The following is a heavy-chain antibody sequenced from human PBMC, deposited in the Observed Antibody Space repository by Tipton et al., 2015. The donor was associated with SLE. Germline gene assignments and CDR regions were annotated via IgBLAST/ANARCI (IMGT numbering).Heavy chain of an antibody. CDR1: GNSVSSNSAA. V-gene: IGHV6-1*01. CDR3: ARDRYYGSGRNDYYYMDV. J-gene: IGHJ6*03. CDR2: TYYRSKWYN. Sequence: GLVKPSQTLSLTCAISGNSVSSNSAAWNWIRQSPSRGLEWLGRTYYRSKWYNDYAVSVKSRITINPDTSKNQFSLKLSSVTAADTAVYYCARDRYYGSGRNDYYYMDVWGKGTTVTVSS. D-gene: IGHD3-10*01.